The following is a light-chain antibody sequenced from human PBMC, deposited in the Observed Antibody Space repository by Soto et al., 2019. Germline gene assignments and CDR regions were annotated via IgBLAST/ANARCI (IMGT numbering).Light chain of an antibody. CDR3: QQRGT. Sequence: EIVMTQSPGTLSVSPGERASLSCRAGQGVTTNFAWYQQKSGQSPRLLIYDVSIRATGVPARFSGSGSGTDFTLTISSLEPEDFAVYYCQQRGTFGGGTKVDIK. CDR1: QGVTTN. CDR2: DVS. V-gene: IGKV3D-11*01. J-gene: IGKJ4*01.